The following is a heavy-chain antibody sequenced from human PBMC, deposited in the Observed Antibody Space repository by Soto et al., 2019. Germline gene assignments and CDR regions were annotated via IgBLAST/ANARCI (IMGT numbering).Heavy chain of an antibody. CDR1: GFSFSISP. D-gene: IGHD7-27*01. CDR3: ARDPKTSGGQHWAVNYFDS. Sequence: QVQLVESGGGVVQPGRSLRLSCAASGFSFSISPMHWVRQAPGKGPEWVALISYDGTNKFYADSVKGRFTNSRDNSKSTLYLQVDSLRTEDAAVYYCARDPKTSGGQHWAVNYFDSWGQGTLFTVSS. J-gene: IGHJ4*02. CDR2: ISYDGTNK. V-gene: IGHV3-30-3*01.